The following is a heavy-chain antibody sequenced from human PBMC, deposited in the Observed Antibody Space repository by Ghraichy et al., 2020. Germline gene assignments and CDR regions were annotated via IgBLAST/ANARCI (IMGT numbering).Heavy chain of an antibody. CDR2: ISYDGSNK. J-gene: IGHJ5*02. D-gene: IGHD3-10*01. CDR1: GFTFSSYG. CDR3: AKGFMVALS. V-gene: IGHV3-30*18. Sequence: GGSLRLSCAASGFTFSSYGMHWVRQAPGKGLEWVAVISYDGSNKYYADSVKGRFTISRDNSKNTLYLQMNSLRAEDTAVYYCAKGFMVALSWGQGTLVTVSS.